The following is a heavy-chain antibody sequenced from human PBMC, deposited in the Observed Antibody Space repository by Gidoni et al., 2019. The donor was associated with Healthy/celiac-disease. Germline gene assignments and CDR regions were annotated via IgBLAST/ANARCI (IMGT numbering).Heavy chain of an antibody. CDR1: GGSISSGGYS. CDR3: ARGVVGVTPYPPPSI. D-gene: IGHD3-10*01. V-gene: IGHV4-30-2*01. J-gene: IGHJ4*02. Sequence: QLQLQESGSGLVKPSQTLSLTCAVSGGSISSGGYSWSWIRQPPGKGLEWIGYIYHSGSTYYNPSLKSRVTISVDRSKNQFSLKLSSVTAADTAVYYCARGVVGVTPYPPPSIWGQGTLVTVSS. CDR2: IYHSGST.